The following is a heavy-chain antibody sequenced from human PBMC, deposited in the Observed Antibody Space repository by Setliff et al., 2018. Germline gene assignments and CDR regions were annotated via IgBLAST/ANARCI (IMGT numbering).Heavy chain of an antibody. V-gene: IGHV1-18*01. CDR1: GYTFTSYG. J-gene: IGHJ3*02. Sequence: GASVKVSCKASGYTFTSYGISWVRQAPGQGLEWMGWISAYNGNTNYAQKLQGRATMTTDTSTSTAYMELRSLRSDDTAVYYCARDGQWGYGGNSGAFDIWGQGTMVTVSS. CDR2: ISAYNGNT. D-gene: IGHD4-17*01. CDR3: ARDGQWGYGGNSGAFDI.